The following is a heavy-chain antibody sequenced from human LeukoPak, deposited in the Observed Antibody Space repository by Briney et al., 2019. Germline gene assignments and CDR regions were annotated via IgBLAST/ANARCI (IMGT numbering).Heavy chain of an antibody. D-gene: IGHD4/OR15-4a*01. CDR2: ISTSSTTI. Sequence: PGGSLRLSCAASGFIFSTYSMNWVRQAPGKGLEWVSYISTSSTTIYYADSVKGRLTISRDNAKNSLYLQMNSLRAEDTAVYYCAKVRAHGRCYWVQGTLVTLSS. V-gene: IGHV3-48*04. CDR3: AKVRAHGRCY. J-gene: IGHJ4*02. CDR1: GFIFSTYS.